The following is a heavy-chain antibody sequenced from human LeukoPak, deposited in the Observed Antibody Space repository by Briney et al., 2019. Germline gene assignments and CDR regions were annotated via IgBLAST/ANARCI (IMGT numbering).Heavy chain of an antibody. CDR1: GFTFSSYW. D-gene: IGHD3-3*01. J-gene: IGHJ5*02. CDR3: AREVDYDFWSGSNWFDP. V-gene: IGHV3-7*01. CDR2: IKQDGSEK. Sequence: PGGSLRLSCAASGFTFSSYWMSWVRQAPGKGLEWVANIKQDGSEKYYVDSVKGRFTISRDNAKNSLYLQMNSLRAEDTAVYYCAREVDYDFWSGSNWFDPWGQGTLVTVSS.